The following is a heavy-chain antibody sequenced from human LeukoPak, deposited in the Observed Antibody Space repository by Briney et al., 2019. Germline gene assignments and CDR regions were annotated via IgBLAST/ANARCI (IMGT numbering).Heavy chain of an antibody. J-gene: IGHJ4*02. Sequence: ASVKVSCKASGYTFINYGISWVRQAPGQGLEWMGWISAYNGNTNYAQKVQGRVTMTTDTSTGTAYMELRSLRSDDTAVYYCARGRDGYNPTADYWGQGTLVTVSS. V-gene: IGHV1-18*01. CDR3: ARGRDGYNPTADY. CDR2: ISAYNGNT. CDR1: GYTFINYG. D-gene: IGHD5-18*01.